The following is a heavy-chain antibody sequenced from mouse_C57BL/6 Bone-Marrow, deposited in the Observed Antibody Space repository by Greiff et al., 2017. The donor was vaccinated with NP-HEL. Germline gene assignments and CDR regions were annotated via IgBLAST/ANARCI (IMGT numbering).Heavy chain of an antibody. CDR3: ATPFDYVVFAY. V-gene: IGHV1-81*01. CDR1: GYTFTSYG. Sequence: QVQLQQSGAELARPGASVKLSCKASGYTFTSYGISWVKQRTGQGLEWIGEIYPRSGNTYYNEKFKGKATLTADKSSSTAYMELRSLTSEDSAVDFCATPFDYVVFAYWGQGTLVTVSA. J-gene: IGHJ3*01. CDR2: IYPRSGNT. D-gene: IGHD1-1*02.